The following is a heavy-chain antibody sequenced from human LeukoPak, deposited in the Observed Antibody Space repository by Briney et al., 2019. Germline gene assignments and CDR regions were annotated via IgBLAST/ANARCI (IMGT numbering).Heavy chain of an antibody. CDR3: ARVNRAGGSDY. D-gene: IGHD2-15*01. CDR2: INHSGST. V-gene: IGHV4-34*01. CDR1: GGSFSGYY. Sequence: SETLCLTCAVYGGSFSGYYWSWIRQPPGKGLEWIGEINHSGSTNYNPSLKSRVTISVDTSKNQFSLKLSSVTAADTAVYYCARVNRAGGSDYWGQGTLVTVSS. J-gene: IGHJ4*02.